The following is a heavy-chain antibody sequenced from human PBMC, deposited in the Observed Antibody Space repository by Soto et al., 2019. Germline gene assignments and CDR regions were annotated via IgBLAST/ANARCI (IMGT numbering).Heavy chain of an antibody. D-gene: IGHD5-18*01. Sequence: QVQLVESGGGLVKPGGSLRLSCAASGFTFSDYYMSWIRQAPGKGLEWVSYISSTSSPIYYADSVKGRFAISRDNAKNSLYLQMNSLRAEDTAVYYCAMPAYSYGPPDYWGQGTLVTVSS. CDR1: GFTFSDYY. CDR3: AMPAYSYGPPDY. CDR2: ISSTSSPI. J-gene: IGHJ4*02. V-gene: IGHV3-11*01.